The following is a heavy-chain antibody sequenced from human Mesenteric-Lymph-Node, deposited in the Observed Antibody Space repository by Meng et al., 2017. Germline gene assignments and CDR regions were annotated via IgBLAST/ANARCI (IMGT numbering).Heavy chain of an antibody. D-gene: IGHD5-12*01. Sequence: SETLSLTCAVYGGSFSGYYWSWIRQPPGKGLEWIGEINHSGSTNYNPSLKSRVTISVDTSKNQFSLKLSSVTAADTAVYYCARGHSGYDWAWFDPWGQGTLVTVSS. CDR3: ARGHSGYDWAWFDP. V-gene: IGHV4-34*01. CDR1: GGSFSGYY. CDR2: INHSGST. J-gene: IGHJ5*02.